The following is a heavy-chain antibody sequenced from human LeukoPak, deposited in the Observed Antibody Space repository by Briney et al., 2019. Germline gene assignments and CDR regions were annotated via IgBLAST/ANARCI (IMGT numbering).Heavy chain of an antibody. V-gene: IGHV4-34*01. CDR1: GGSFSGYY. CDR3: ARRGLRYFDWFKSYWFDP. CDR2: INHSGST. Sequence: SETLSLTCAVCGGSFSGYYWSWIRQPPGKGLEWIGEINHSGSTNYNPSLKSRVTISVDTSKNQFSLKLSSVTAADTAVYYCARRGLRYFDWFKSYWFDPWGQGTLVTVSS. D-gene: IGHD3-9*01. J-gene: IGHJ5*02.